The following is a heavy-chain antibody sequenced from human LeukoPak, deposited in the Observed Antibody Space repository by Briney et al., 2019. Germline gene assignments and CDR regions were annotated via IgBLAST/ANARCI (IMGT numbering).Heavy chain of an antibody. CDR3: ARAVIEYFDY. CDR1: GFTFSSYR. D-gene: IGHD3-16*02. Sequence: GSLRLSCAASGFTFSSYRMSWVRQAPGKGLEWVANIKQDGSEKYYVDSVKGRFTISRDNAKNSLYLQMNSLRAEDTAVYYCARAVIEYFDYWGQGTLVTVSS. V-gene: IGHV3-7*01. CDR2: IKQDGSEK. J-gene: IGHJ4*02.